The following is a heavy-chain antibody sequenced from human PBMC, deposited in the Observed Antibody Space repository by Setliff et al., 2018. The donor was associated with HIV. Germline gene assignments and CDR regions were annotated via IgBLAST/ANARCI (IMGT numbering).Heavy chain of an antibody. CDR2: ISYDGTNK. CDR1: GFTFSSYA. V-gene: IGHV3-30*04. J-gene: IGHJ5*02. D-gene: IGHD3-10*01. CDR3: ARISWFGEFLVS. Sequence: QAGGSLRLSCAASGFTFSSYAMHWVRQAPGKGLEWVAVISYDGTNKYYADSVKGRFTISRDNARNSLYLQMSSLRAEDTALYFCARISWFGEFLVSWGQGTLVTVS.